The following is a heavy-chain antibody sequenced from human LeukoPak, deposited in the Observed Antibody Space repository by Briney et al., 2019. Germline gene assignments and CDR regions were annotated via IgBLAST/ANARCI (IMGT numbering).Heavy chain of an antibody. CDR2: IYPGDSDI. J-gene: IGHJ4*02. CDR1: GYSFTSYW. V-gene: IGHV5-51*01. CDR3: ARSTGPARPFDY. Sequence: GESLKISCNVSGYSFTSYWIGWVRQMSGKGLEWMGIIYPGDSDIRYSPSFQGQVTISADKSISTAYLQWSSLKASDTAMYYCARSTGPARPFDYWGQGTLVTVSS.